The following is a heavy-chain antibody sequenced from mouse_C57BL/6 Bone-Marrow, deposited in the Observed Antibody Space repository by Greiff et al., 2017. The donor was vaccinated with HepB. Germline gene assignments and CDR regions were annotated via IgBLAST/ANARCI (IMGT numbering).Heavy chain of an antibody. V-gene: IGHV1-4*01. CDR2: INPSSGYT. Sequence: QVQLKESGAELARPGASVKMSCKSSGYTFTSYTMHWVKQRPGQGLEWIGYINPSSGYTKYNQKFKDKATLTADKSSSKSDMQLSSLTSEDSAVYYCARGSAWCAYWGQGTLVTVSA. CDR3: ARGSAWCAY. CDR1: GYTFTSYT. J-gene: IGHJ3*01.